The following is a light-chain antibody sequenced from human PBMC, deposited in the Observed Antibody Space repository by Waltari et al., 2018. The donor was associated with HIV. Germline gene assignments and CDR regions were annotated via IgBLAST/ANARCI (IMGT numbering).Light chain of an antibody. Sequence: QSLLTQSSSASGTTGQRVPISCSGSTSNIGSNYVYWYQQLPGTAPKLLIYRNNQRPSGVPDRFSGSKSGTSASLTISGLRSEDEADYYCAAWDDSLEGIWVLGGGTKLTVL. CDR2: RNN. V-gene: IGLV1-47*01. CDR1: TSNIGSNY. CDR3: AAWDDSLEGIWV. J-gene: IGLJ3*02.